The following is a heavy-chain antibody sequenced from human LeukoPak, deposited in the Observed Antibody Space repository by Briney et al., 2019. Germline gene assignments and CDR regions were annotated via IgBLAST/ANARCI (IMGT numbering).Heavy chain of an antibody. V-gene: IGHV3-53*01. D-gene: IGHD3-10*01. Sequence: GGSLRLSCAASGFSVSASYMSWVRQAPGKGLESVSVISNEGATYYADSVKGRFSISRDNSKNTVSLQMNSLRAEDTAVYYCAKDHGRDYYGSGRYDYWGQGTLVTVSS. CDR3: AKDHGRDYYGSGRYDY. CDR1: GFSVSASY. CDR2: ISNEGAT. J-gene: IGHJ4*02.